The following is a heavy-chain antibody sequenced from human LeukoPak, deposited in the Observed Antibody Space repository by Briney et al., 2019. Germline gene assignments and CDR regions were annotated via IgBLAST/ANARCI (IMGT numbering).Heavy chain of an antibody. V-gene: IGHV4-34*01. CDR3: ARDRPVEMATILGWNEKPARGLIDY. J-gene: IGHJ4*02. CDR2: INHSGST. Sequence: PSETLSLTCAVYGGSFSGYYWSWIRQPPGKGLEWIGEINHSGSTNYNPSLKSRVTISVDTSKNQFSLKLSSVTAADTAVYYCARDRPVEMATILGWNEKPARGLIDYWGQGTLVTVSS. CDR1: GGSFSGYY. D-gene: IGHD5-24*01.